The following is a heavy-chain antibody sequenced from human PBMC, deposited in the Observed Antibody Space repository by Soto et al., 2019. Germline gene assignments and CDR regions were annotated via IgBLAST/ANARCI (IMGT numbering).Heavy chain of an antibody. CDR3: ARLFIVGGRGSCYTRLDV. J-gene: IGHJ6*02. D-gene: IGHD1-26*01. V-gene: IGHV4-31*03. Sequence: KPSDPLSLTGTVSGGSINSGGDYWSWIRQHPGKGLEWVGYIYYSGTTYYNPSLQSRLSISRDTPKNQFSLKLTSVTAADTATYYCARLFIVGGRGSCYTRLDVWGQGPTVS. CDR2: IYYSGTT. CDR1: GGSINSGGDY.